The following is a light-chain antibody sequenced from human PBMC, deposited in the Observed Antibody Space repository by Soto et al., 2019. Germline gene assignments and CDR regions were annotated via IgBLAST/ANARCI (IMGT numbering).Light chain of an antibody. CDR1: SSNSGSET. CDR2: VNN. CDR3: AAWDDSLNLVV. J-gene: IGLJ2*01. Sequence: QSVLTQPPSASGTPGPRVTISCSRSSSNSGSETVNWYQHLPGTAPKLLIYVNNQRPSGGPDRFSGSKSGSSAALAISGLQSEAEAEYFCAAWDDSLNLVVFGGGTKLTVL. V-gene: IGLV1-44*01.